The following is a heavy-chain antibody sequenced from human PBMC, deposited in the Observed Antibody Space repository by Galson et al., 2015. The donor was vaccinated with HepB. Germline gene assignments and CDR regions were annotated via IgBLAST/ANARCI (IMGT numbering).Heavy chain of an antibody. J-gene: IGHJ4*02. D-gene: IGHD2-21*02. CDR2: IRYDGSNK. Sequence: SLRLSCAASGFTFSSYGMHWVRQAPGKGLEWVAFIRYDGSNKYYADSVKGRFTISRDNSKNTLYLQMNSLRAEDTAVYYCANGRAGGGDHVGWFDYWGQGTLVTVSS. CDR3: ANGRAGGGDHVGWFDY. V-gene: IGHV3-30*02. CDR1: GFTFSSYG.